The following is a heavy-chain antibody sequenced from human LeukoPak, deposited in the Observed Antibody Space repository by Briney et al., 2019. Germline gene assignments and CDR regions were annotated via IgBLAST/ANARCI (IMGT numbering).Heavy chain of an antibody. J-gene: IGHJ4*02. D-gene: IGHD6-19*01. CDR2: IYPDESNT. CDR1: GYSFSNYW. Sequence: GESLKISCMGSGYSFSNYWIGWVRQMPGKGLEWMGIIYPDESNTRYSPSFQGQVTVSADKSISTAYLQWSSLKASDTAIYYCARHEGGGWYIDYWGQGTLVTVSS. CDR3: ARHEGGGWYIDY. V-gene: IGHV5-51*01.